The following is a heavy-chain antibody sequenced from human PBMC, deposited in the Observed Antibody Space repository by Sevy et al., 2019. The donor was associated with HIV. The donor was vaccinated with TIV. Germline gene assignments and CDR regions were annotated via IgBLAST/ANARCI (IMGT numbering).Heavy chain of an antibody. J-gene: IGHJ4*02. CDR2: INHSGST. V-gene: IGHV4-34*01. D-gene: IGHD4-17*01. Sequence: PTETLSLTCAVYGGSFSGYYWSWIRQPPGKGLEWIGEINHSGSTNYNPSLKSRVTISVDTSKNQFSLKLSSVTAADTAVYYCARLSYGDYPKVDYWGQGTLVTVSS. CDR1: GGSFSGYY. CDR3: ARLSYGDYPKVDY.